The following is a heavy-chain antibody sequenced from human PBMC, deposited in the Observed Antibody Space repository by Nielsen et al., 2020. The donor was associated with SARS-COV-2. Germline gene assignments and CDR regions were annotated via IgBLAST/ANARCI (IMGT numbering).Heavy chain of an antibody. Sequence: GESLKISCAASGFTFSSYSMSWVRQAPGKGLEWVSAISGSGGSTYYADSVKGRFTISRDNSKNTLYLQMNSLRAEDTAVYYCAKISLLRYFDWSPDYWGQGTLVTVSS. CDR1: GFTFSSYS. CDR3: AKISLLRYFDWSPDY. D-gene: IGHD3-9*01. V-gene: IGHV3-23*01. J-gene: IGHJ4*02. CDR2: ISGSGGST.